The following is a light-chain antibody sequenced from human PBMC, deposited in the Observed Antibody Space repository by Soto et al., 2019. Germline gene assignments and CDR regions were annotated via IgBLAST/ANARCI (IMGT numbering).Light chain of an antibody. Sequence: QSALTQPASVSGSPGQSITISCTGTSSDIGSNNYVSWFHQRPVKAPTLIIYEVSNRPSGVSTHFSGSKSGNTASLTISGLLPEDEADYYCSSYTTTTRLFGGGTQLTVL. CDR2: EVS. CDR1: SSDIGSNNY. CDR3: SSYTTTTRL. J-gene: IGLJ3*02. V-gene: IGLV2-14*01.